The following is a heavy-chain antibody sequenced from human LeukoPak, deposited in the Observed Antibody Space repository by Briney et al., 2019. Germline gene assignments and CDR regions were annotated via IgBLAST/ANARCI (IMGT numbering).Heavy chain of an antibody. CDR2: ISGDGVST. CDR3: AEESGKFDY. Sequence: GGSLRLSCVASGLPIADFAMHWVRQAPGKGLEWVSLISGDGVSTFYADSVKGRFSISRDNSKNSLYLEMNSLRTEDAAMYYCAEESGKFDYWGQRTLVAVSS. V-gene: IGHV3-43*02. J-gene: IGHJ4*02. CDR1: GLPIADFA.